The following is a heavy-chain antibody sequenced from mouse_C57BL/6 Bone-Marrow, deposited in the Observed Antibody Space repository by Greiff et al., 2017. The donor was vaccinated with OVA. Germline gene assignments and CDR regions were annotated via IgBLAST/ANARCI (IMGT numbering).Heavy chain of an antibody. Sequence: VKLQQPGAELVKPGASVKLSCKASGYTFTSYWMHWVKQRPGQGLEWIGMIHPNSGSTNYNEKFKSKATLTVDKSSSTAYMQLSSLTSEDSAVYYCARWTFYYYGSSRDYWGQGTTLTVSS. V-gene: IGHV1-64*01. CDR1: GYTFTSYW. D-gene: IGHD1-1*01. CDR3: ARWTFYYYGSSRDY. J-gene: IGHJ2*01. CDR2: IHPNSGST.